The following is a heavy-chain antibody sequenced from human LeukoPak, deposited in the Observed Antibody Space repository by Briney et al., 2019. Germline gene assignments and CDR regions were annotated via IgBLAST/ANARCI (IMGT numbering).Heavy chain of an antibody. V-gene: IGHV1-2*02. CDR1: GYTFTGYY. CDR3: ARDGAVNTFDY. Sequence: GASVKVSCKASGYTFTGYYIHWVRQAPGQGLEWMGWINPNSGDTRYIQKFQGRVTMTRDTSISTAYVELIRLRSDDTAVYCCARDGAVNTFDYWGQGTLVAVSS. D-gene: IGHD1-26*01. CDR2: INPNSGDT. J-gene: IGHJ4*02.